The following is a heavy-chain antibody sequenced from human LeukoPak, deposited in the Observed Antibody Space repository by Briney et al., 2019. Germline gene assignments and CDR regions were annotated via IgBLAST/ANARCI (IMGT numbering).Heavy chain of an antibody. D-gene: IGHD6-19*01. CDR1: GFTFSDYY. CDR3: ARDRRAVTGGFDY. Sequence: GGFLRLSCAASGFTFSDYYMSWIRQAPGKGLEWVSYISSSGNSIYYADSVKGRFTISRDNAKNSLYLQMNSLRAEETAVYYCARDRRAVTGGFDYWGQGTLVTVSS. J-gene: IGHJ4*02. CDR2: ISSSGNSI. V-gene: IGHV3-11*01.